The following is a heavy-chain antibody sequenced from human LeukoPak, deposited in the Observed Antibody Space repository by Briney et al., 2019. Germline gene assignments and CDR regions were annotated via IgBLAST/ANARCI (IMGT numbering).Heavy chain of an antibody. CDR3: AKETRPVPIEYFEY. CDR1: GFTVSSNY. J-gene: IGHJ1*01. CDR2: IYSGGST. V-gene: IGHV3-53*01. D-gene: IGHD2-2*01. Sequence: PGGSLRLSCAAPGFTVSSNYITWVRQAPGKGLGWVPVIYSGGSTYYADSVKGRFTISRDNSKNTLYLQMNSLRAEDTAVYYCAKETRPVPIEYFEYWGQGTLVTVSS.